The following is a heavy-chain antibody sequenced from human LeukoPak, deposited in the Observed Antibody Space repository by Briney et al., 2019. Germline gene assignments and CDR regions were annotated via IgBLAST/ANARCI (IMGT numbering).Heavy chain of an antibody. CDR2: ISSSSSYI. CDR1: GFTFSSYS. J-gene: IGHJ4*02. V-gene: IGHV3-21*01. Sequence: SCAASGFTFSSYSMNWVRQAPGKGLEWVSSISSSSSYIYYADSVKGRFTISRDNAKNSLYLQMNSLRAEDTAVYYCAREGCSGGSCYSETFDYWGQGTLVTVSS. D-gene: IGHD2-15*01. CDR3: AREGCSGGSCYSETFDY.